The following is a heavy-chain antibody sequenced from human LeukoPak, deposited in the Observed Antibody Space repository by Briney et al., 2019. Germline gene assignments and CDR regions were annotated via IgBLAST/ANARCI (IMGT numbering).Heavy chain of an antibody. CDR3: ARDQVIYDILTSYLTH. Sequence: PGGSLRLSCAASGFTFSSYAMSWVRQAPGKGLEWVSAISGSGGSTYYTDSVKGRFTISRDNSRNTLYLQMNSLRAEDSAVYYCARDQVIYDILTSYLTHWGQGTLVTVSS. D-gene: IGHD3-9*01. J-gene: IGHJ4*02. CDR1: GFTFSSYA. V-gene: IGHV3-23*01. CDR2: ISGSGGST.